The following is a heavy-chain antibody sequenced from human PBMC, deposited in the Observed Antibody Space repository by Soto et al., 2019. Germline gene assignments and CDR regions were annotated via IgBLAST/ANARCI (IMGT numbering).Heavy chain of an antibody. CDR2: INHSGST. Sequence: SPTLSLTCAVYGGSFSGYYWSWIRQPPGKGLEWIGEINHSGSTNYNPSLKSRVTISVDTSKNQFSLKLSSVTAADTAVYYCARVGWKVDTAMVTGGSPYYYGMDVWGQGTTVTVSS. J-gene: IGHJ6*02. CDR1: GGSFSGYY. D-gene: IGHD5-18*01. V-gene: IGHV4-34*01. CDR3: ARVGWKVDTAMVTGGSPYYYGMDV.